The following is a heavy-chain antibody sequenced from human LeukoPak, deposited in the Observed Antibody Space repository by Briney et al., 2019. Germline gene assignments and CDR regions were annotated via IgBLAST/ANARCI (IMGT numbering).Heavy chain of an antibody. CDR2: MNQDGNEK. CDR1: GFTFSTYW. J-gene: IGHJ4*02. V-gene: IGHV3-7*01. CDR3: ATERRGSSYYDGKEAFDH. D-gene: IGHD4-23*01. Sequence: PGGSLRLSCAASGFTFSTYWMAWVRQAPGKGLEWVASMNQDGNEKYYVDSVKGRFTISRDNAKNSLNLQINSLRHEDTAVCYCATERRGSSYYDGKEAFDHWGQGSLVAVSS.